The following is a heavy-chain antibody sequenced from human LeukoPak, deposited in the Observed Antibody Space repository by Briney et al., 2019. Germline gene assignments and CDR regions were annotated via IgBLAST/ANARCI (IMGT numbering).Heavy chain of an antibody. V-gene: IGHV4-59*01. Sequence: SETLSLTCTVSGGSISSYYWSWIRQPPGKGLEWLGYIYYSGSTNYNPSLKSRVTISVDTSKNQFSLKLSSVTAADTAVYYCARSDGVTIFGVVLGWFDPWGQGTLVTVSS. D-gene: IGHD3-3*01. CDR1: GGSISSYY. J-gene: IGHJ5*02. CDR2: IYYSGST. CDR3: ARSDGVTIFGVVLGWFDP.